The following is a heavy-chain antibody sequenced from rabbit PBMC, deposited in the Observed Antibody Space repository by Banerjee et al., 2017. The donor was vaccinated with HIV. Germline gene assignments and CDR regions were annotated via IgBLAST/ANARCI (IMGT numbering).Heavy chain of an antibody. CDR2: INSNTGNY. D-gene: IGHD1-1*01. CDR1: GFSFSDNYV. V-gene: IGHV1S45*01. CDR3: CTGVLGYISTTRFAL. J-gene: IGHJ3*01. Sequence: QEQLVESGGGLVKPEGSLTLTCKASGFSFSDNYVMCWVRQAPGKGLEGIACINSNTGNYDVSTSSKDPFITTKTSSTTTTTQQTSRTAADTTAYYFCTGVLGYISTTRFALWGQGTLVTVS.